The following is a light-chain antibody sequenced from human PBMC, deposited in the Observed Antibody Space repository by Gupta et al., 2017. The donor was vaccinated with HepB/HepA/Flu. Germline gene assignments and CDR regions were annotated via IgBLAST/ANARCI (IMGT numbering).Light chain of an antibody. V-gene: IGLV1-47*01. CDR2: RNN. CDR1: SSNIGSNY. Sequence: QSVLTQPPSASGTPGQGVTISCSGSSSNIGSNYVYWYQQFPGQAPKLLIYRNNQRPSGVPYRFSGSKSGTSASLAISGLRSDDEADYYCATWDDSLSGYVFGNGTNVTVL. CDR3: ATWDDSLSGYV. J-gene: IGLJ1*01.